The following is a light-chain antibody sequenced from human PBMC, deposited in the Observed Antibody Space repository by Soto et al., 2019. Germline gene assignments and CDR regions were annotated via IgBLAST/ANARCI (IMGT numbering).Light chain of an antibody. CDR3: LQYNTYPALT. J-gene: IGKJ4*01. Sequence: DIQMTQSPSSLSASVGDRVTITCRASQGIGNDLGWYQQEPGKAPKRLIYAATSLVSGAPSRFSGSGSGTEFALTISSLQPEDFATYYCLQYNTYPALTFGGGTKVEIK. CDR1: QGIGND. CDR2: AAT. V-gene: IGKV1-17*01.